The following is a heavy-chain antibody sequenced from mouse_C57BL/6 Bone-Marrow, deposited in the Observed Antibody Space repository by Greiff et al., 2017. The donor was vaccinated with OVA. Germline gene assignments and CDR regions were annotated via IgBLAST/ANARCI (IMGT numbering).Heavy chain of an antibody. D-gene: IGHD2-4*01. Sequence: VQVVESGPGLVQPSQSLSITCTVSGFSFTSYGVHWVRQSPGKGLEWLGVIWSGGSTAYNAAFMSRLSITKHNSKSQVLFKMNSLQADDTARCYCAKVYYDYDVGWFAYWGQGTLVTVSA. CDR2: IWSGGST. V-gene: IGHV2-5*01. CDR3: AKVYYDYDVGWFAY. J-gene: IGHJ3*01. CDR1: GFSFTSYG.